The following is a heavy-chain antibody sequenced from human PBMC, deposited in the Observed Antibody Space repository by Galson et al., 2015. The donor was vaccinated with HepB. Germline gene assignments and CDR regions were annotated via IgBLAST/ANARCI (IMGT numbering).Heavy chain of an antibody. V-gene: IGHV3-7*01. CDR2: IKQEGSEK. CDR1: GFTFSSYW. D-gene: IGHD3-22*01. J-gene: IGHJ5*02. Sequence: SLRLSCAASGFTFSSYWMSWVRQAPGKGLEWVANIKQEGSEKFYVDSVKGRFTISRDNAKNSLDLQMDSLRAEDTAVYYCATAQSSAYFSWGQGTLVIVSS. CDR3: ATAQSSAYFS.